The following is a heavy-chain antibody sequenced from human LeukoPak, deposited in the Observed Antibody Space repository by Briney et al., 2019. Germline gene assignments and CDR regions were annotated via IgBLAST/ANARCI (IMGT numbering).Heavy chain of an antibody. J-gene: IGHJ4*02. Sequence: KPSETLSLTCTVSGGSIRNYYWSWIRQPAGKGLEWIGRIYTSGNTKYNPSLKSRVSMSVDTSKNRFSLKLSSVTAADTAVYYCARTAAAGIHFDYWGQGTLVTVSS. D-gene: IGHD6-13*01. CDR2: IYTSGNT. CDR1: GGSIRNYY. V-gene: IGHV4-4*07. CDR3: ARTAAAGIHFDY.